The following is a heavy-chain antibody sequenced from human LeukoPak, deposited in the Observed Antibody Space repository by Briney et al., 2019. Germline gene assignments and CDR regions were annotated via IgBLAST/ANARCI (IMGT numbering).Heavy chain of an antibody. J-gene: IGHJ4*02. CDR3: ARQGLPNYYDSSGYLGY. V-gene: IGHV4-39*01. CDR2: IYYSGST. D-gene: IGHD3-22*01. CDR1: GGSISSSSYY. Sequence: SETLSLTCTVSGGSISSSSYYWGWIRQPPGKGLEWIGSIYYSGSTYYNPSLKGRVTISVDASKNQFSLKLSSVTAADTAVYYYARQGLPNYYDSSGYLGYWGQGTLVTVSS.